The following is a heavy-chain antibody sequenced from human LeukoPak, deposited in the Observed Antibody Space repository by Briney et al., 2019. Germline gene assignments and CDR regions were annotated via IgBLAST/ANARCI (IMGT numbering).Heavy chain of an antibody. J-gene: IGHJ3*02. Sequence: GGSLTLSCAASRFTFRSYGMHWVRQAPRKGLEWVAVISYDGSNKYYAHSVQGRFTISRDNSKNTLYLQMNSLRAEDTAVYYCAKEWGAFDIWGQGTMVTVSS. D-gene: IGHD3-16*01. CDR3: AKEWGAFDI. V-gene: IGHV3-30*18. CDR2: ISYDGSNK. CDR1: RFTFRSYG.